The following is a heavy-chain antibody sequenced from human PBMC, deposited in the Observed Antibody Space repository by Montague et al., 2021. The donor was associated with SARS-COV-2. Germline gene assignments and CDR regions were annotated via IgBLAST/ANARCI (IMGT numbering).Heavy chain of an antibody. CDR1: GGSISSGGYY. Sequence: TLSLTCTVSGGSISSGGYYWSWIRQPPGKALEWLALIYWDDDKRYSPSLKSRLTITKDTSKNQVVLTMTNMDPVDTATYYCAHRRPLYYYDSSLSTFDYWGQGTLVTVSS. CDR3: AHRRPLYYYDSSLSTFDY. J-gene: IGHJ4*02. V-gene: IGHV2-5*08. D-gene: IGHD3-22*01. CDR2: IYWDDDK.